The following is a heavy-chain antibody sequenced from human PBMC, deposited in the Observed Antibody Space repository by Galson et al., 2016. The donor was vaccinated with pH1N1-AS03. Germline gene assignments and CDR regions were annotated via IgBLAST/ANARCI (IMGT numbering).Heavy chain of an antibody. Sequence: SVKVSCKASGYTLTRYYMHWVRQAPGQGLEWMGIIDPSGGPTTYAPKFPVRITITTDTSTSTVYMELVRLRAEDTAVYYCARRYYFDYWGQGTLVTVSS. D-gene: IGHD3-16*02. V-gene: IGHV1-46*01. CDR2: IDPSGGPT. CDR3: ARRYYFDY. CDR1: GYTLTRYY. J-gene: IGHJ4*02.